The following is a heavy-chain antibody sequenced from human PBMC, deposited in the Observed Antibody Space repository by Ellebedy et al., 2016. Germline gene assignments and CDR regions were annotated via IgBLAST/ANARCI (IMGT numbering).Heavy chain of an antibody. CDR2: ISAGGDDT. CDR1: GFTFRNFF. CDR3: REGHYSDV. Sequence: GGSLRLXXVASGFTFRNFFMSWVRQAPGGGLEWFSTISAGGDDTYLADSVKGRFTISRDNSRNILYLQMSRLRDEDSAIYYCREGHYSDVWGQGTQVTVSA. V-gene: IGHV3-23*01. J-gene: IGHJ4*02.